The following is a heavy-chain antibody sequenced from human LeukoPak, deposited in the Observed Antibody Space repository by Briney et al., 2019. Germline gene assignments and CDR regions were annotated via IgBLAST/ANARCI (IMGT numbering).Heavy chain of an antibody. D-gene: IGHD1-26*01. CDR1: GFTFSTYS. Sequence: PGGSLSLSCAASGFTFSTYSMNWVHQAPGKGLEWVSSISSSSKYIYQADSVKGRFTISRDNAKNSLYLQMNSLGAEDTAVYYCVNSGRHQLLFDYWGQGILVTVSS. J-gene: IGHJ4*02. CDR3: VNSGRHQLLFDY. V-gene: IGHV3-21*01. CDR2: ISSSSKYI.